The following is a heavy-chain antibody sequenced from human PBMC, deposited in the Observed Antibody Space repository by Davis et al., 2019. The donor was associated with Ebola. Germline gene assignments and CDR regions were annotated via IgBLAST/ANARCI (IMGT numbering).Heavy chain of an antibody. Sequence: GGSLRLSCEASGFTFSDYSMNWVRQAPGKGLEWVSSISSSSSYIYYADSVKGRFTISRDNAKNSLYLQMNSLRAEDTAVYYCARETYDFWSGYYTYYFDYWGQGTLVTVSS. V-gene: IGHV3-21*01. CDR3: ARETYDFWSGYYTYYFDY. D-gene: IGHD3-3*01. CDR2: ISSSSSYI. J-gene: IGHJ4*02. CDR1: GFTFSDYS.